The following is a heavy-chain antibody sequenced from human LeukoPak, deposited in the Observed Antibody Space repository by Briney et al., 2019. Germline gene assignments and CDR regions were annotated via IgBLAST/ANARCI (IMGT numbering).Heavy chain of an antibody. V-gene: IGHV4-59*01. Sequence: PSETLSLTCTVSGGPISSYYWSWIRQPPGKGLEWIGYIYYSGSTNYNPSLKSRVTISVDTSKNRFSLKLSSVTAADTAVYYCARDKLGATYFDYWGQGTLVTVSS. CDR3: ARDKLGATYFDY. J-gene: IGHJ4*02. CDR2: IYYSGST. CDR1: GGPISSYY. D-gene: IGHD1-26*01.